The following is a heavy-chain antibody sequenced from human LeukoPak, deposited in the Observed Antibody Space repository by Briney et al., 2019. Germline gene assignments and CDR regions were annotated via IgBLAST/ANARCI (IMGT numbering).Heavy chain of an antibody. CDR3: ARDHSSYYYGMDV. CDR2: ISGSGGST. CDR1: GFTFSSYA. V-gene: IGHV3-23*01. Sequence: GGSLRLSCAASGFTFSSYAMSWVRQAPGKGLEWVSAISGSGGSTYYADSVKGRFTISRDNSKNTLYLQMNSLRAEDTAVYYCARDHSSYYYGMDVWGQGTTVTVSS. J-gene: IGHJ6*02.